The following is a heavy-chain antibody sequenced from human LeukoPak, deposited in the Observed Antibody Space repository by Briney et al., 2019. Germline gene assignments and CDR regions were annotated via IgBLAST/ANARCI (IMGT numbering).Heavy chain of an antibody. D-gene: IGHD3-10*01. CDR1: GGSLSGYY. CDR3: ARRVITMVRGVARLFDP. V-gene: IGHV4-34*01. Sequence: SETLSLTCAVYGGSLSGYYWSWIRQPPGKGLEWIGEINHSGSTNYNPSLKSRVTISVDTSKNQFSLKLSSVTATDTAVYYCARRVITMVRGVARLFDPWGQGTLVTVSS. J-gene: IGHJ5*02. CDR2: INHSGST.